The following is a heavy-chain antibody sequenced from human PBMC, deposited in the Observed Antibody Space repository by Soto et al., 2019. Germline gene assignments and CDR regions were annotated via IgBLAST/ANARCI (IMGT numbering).Heavy chain of an antibody. J-gene: IGHJ4*02. D-gene: IGHD2-21*02. V-gene: IGHV3-74*01. CDR3: ARDTAGLFY. Sequence: EVQLVESGGGLVQPGGSLRLSCAASGLTFSKFRMHWVRQAPGKGLVWVALISNDGRITNHADSVKGRFTISRDNAKSTLYLQLNSLRVEDTAVYYCARDTAGLFYWGQGTLVTVSS. CDR1: GLTFSKFR. CDR2: ISNDGRIT.